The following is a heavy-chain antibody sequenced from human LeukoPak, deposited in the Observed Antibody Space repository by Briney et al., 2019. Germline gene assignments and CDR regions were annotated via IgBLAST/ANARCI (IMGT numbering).Heavy chain of an antibody. CDR2: ISGSGGST. CDR3: AKARGVNIVVVPSPFDY. CDR1: GFTFSSYA. D-gene: IGHD2-2*01. Sequence: GGSLRLSCAASGFTFSSYAMSWVRQAPGKGLEWVSAISGSGGSTYYADSVKGRFTISRDNSKNTLYLQMNSLRAEDTAVYYCAKARGVNIVVVPSPFDYWGRGTLVTVSS. J-gene: IGHJ4*02. V-gene: IGHV3-23*01.